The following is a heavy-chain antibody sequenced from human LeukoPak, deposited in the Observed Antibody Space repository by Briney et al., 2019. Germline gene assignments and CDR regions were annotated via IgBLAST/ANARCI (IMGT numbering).Heavy chain of an antibody. CDR2: ISDSGGST. Sequence: GGSLRLSCAASGFTFSDYYMSWIRHAPGKGLEWVSGISDSGGSTYYADSVKGRCTISRDNSKNTVSLQMNNLRAEDTAVYFCARHDSFIPYWGQGTLVTVTS. CDR3: ARHDSFIPY. D-gene: IGHD3-16*02. CDR1: GFTFSDYY. J-gene: IGHJ4*02. V-gene: IGHV3-23*01.